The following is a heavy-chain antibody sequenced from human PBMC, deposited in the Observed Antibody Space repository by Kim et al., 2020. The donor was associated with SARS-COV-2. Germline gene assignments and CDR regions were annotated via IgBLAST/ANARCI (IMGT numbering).Heavy chain of an antibody. CDR1: GGSVNSASLY. J-gene: IGHJ6*02. CDR3: ARVHVDSRCWPPYRRAA. Sequence: SETLSLTCSVSGGSVNSASLYWSRLRQHPQMGLEWLTYIYDSGETYFNPSLKSRVTISADTTKNQFALSLSSVTAADTAVYYCARVHVDSRCWPPYRRAAWGAGSTLTVS. CDR2: IYDSGET. D-gene: IGHD6-13*01. V-gene: IGHV4-31*03.